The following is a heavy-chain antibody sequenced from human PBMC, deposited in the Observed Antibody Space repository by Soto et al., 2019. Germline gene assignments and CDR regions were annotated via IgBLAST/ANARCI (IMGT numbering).Heavy chain of an antibody. V-gene: IGHV2-5*02. D-gene: IGHD2-21*02. Sequence: QITLKESGPTLVKPTQTLTLTCTFSGFSLSTGGLGVGWIRQPPGEALEWLALIYWDDDKRYSPSLRSRLTFIKDTSKNQVVLIMTNMDPVDTATYYCVHSRCGGDCLRSYSSHSYYGMDVWGQGTTVTVSS. CDR1: GFSLSTGGLG. J-gene: IGHJ6*02. CDR3: VHSRCGGDCLRSYSSHSYYGMDV. CDR2: IYWDDDK.